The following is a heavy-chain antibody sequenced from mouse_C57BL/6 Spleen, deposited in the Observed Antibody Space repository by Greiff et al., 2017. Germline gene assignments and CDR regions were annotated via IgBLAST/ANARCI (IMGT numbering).Heavy chain of an antibody. CDR1: GFTFTSYW. V-gene: IGHV1-53*01. CDR3: ARAYYSSHYYAMDY. J-gene: IGHJ4*01. Sequence: QVQLQQPGTELVKPGASVKLSCKASGFTFTSYWMHWVKQSPGQGIEWIGTINPSNGGTNYNAKFKRKATLTVDKSASTAYRQFSSLTSEDSAVYYFARAYYSSHYYAMDYWGQGTSVTVSS. CDR2: INPSNGGT. D-gene: IGHD2-5*01.